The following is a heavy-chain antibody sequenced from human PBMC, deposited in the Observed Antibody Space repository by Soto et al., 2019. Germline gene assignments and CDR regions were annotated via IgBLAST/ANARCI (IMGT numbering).Heavy chain of an antibody. CDR3: ARDPGLWLAWIDY. D-gene: IGHD5-18*01. CDR1: GFTVSSNY. V-gene: IGHV3-53*05. CDR2: IYSGGST. Sequence: GGSLRLSCAASGFTVSSNYMSWVRQAPGKGLEWVSVIYSGGSTYYADSVKGRFTISRDNSKNTLYLQMNSLRAEDTAVYYCARDPGLWLAWIDYWGQGTLVTVSS. J-gene: IGHJ4*02.